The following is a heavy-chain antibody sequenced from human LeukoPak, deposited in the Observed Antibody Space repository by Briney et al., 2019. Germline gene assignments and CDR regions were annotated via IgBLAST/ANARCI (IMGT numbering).Heavy chain of an antibody. CDR2: IYWDDDK. V-gene: IGHV2-5*02. J-gene: IGHJ4*02. D-gene: IGHD4-23*01. Sequence: SGPTLVNPTQTLTLTCTFSGFSLSTSGVGVGWIRQPPGKALEWLAIIYWDDDKRYSPSLKSRLTITKDTSKNQVVLTMISMDPVDTATYYCAHSLGGGNSCYFDYWGQGTLVTVSS. CDR3: AHSLGGGNSCYFDY. CDR1: GFSLSTSGVG.